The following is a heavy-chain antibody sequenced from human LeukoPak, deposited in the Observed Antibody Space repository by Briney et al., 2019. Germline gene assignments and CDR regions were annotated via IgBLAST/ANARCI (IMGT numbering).Heavy chain of an antibody. J-gene: IGHJ4*02. Sequence: GGSLRLSCAASGFTFSDYYMSWIRQAPGRGLELVSYISGNSRTIYYADSVKGRFTISRDNAKNSLYLQMNSLRAEDTAVYYCARRYYSDSSGYLYWGQGTLFTVSS. D-gene: IGHD3-22*01. CDR1: GFTFSDYY. CDR3: ARRYYSDSSGYLY. V-gene: IGHV3-11*04. CDR2: ISGNSRTI.